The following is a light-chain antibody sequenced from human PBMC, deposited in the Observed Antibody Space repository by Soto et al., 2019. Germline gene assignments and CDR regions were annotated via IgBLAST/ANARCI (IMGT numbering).Light chain of an antibody. CDR1: QSVSSSY. V-gene: IGKV3-20*01. CDR3: QQYGSSHGVT. CDR2: GAS. Sequence: EIVLTQSPGTLSLSPGERATLSCRASQSVSSSYLAWYQQKPGQAPRLLIYGASSRATGIPDRFSGSGSGTDFTLTISSLEPEDFAVYYCQQYGSSHGVTFGQGTKLEIK. J-gene: IGKJ2*01.